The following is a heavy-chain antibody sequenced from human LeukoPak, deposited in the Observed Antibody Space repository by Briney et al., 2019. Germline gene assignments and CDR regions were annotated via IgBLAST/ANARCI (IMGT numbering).Heavy chain of an antibody. V-gene: IGHV3-23*01. J-gene: IGHJ4*02. CDR2: ISDSKRGGTT. CDR1: GFIFSDYA. D-gene: IGHD3-10*01. Sequence: GGSLRLSCAASGFIFSDYAMSWVRQAPGKGLEWVSAISDSKRGGTTYYADSVKGRFTISTDHPKNTLYLQMNSLRAEDTAVYYCAKALTMVRGASHCFDYWGQGTLVTVSS. CDR3: AKALTMVRGASHCFDY.